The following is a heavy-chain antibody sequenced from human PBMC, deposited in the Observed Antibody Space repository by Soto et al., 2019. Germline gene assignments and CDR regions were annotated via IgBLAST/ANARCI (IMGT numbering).Heavy chain of an antibody. CDR2: IYYSGST. D-gene: IGHD6-13*01. CDR1: GGSVSGDY. Sequence: NPSETLSLTCTVSGGSVSGDYWSWIRQPPGKGLEWIGYIYYSGSTNYNPSLKSRVTISVDTSKNQFSLKLSSVTAADTAVYYCARGRSSSSWGLDYWGQGTLVTVSS. V-gene: IGHV4-59*02. CDR3: ARGRSSSSWGLDY. J-gene: IGHJ4*02.